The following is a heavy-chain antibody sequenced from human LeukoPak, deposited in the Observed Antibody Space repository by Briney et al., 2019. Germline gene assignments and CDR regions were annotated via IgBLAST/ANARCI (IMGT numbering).Heavy chain of an antibody. Sequence: PSETLSLTCTVSGGSISSYYWSWIRQPPGKGLEWIGYIYYSGSTNYNPSLKSRVTISVDTSKNQFSLKLSSVTAADTAVYYCARAYGGKPFDYWGQGTLVTVSS. D-gene: IGHD4-23*01. J-gene: IGHJ4*02. V-gene: IGHV4-59*01. CDR2: IYYSGST. CDR3: ARAYGGKPFDY. CDR1: GGSISSYY.